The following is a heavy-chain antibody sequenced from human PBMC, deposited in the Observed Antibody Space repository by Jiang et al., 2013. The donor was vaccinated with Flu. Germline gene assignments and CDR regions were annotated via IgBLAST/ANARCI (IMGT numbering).Heavy chain of an antibody. D-gene: IGHD2-21*02. V-gene: IGHV3-23*04. CDR2: ISGSGGST. CDR3: AKVDRLPKGGNDYYYYYMDV. CDR1: GFTFSSYA. Sequence: QLVESGGGLVQPGGSLRLSCAASGFTFSSYAMSWVRQAPGKGLEWVSAISGSGGSTYYADSVKGRFTISRDNSKNTLYLQMNSLRAEDTAVYYCAKVDRLPKGGNDYYYYYMDVWGKGTTVTVSS. J-gene: IGHJ6*03.